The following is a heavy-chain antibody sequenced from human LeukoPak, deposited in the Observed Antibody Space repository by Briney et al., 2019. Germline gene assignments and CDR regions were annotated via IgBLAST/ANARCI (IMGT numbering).Heavy chain of an antibody. CDR1: GFTFSSYW. J-gene: IGHJ4*02. CDR2: IKQDGSEK. V-gene: IGHV3-7*03. Sequence: GGSLRLSCAASGFTFSSYWMSWVRQAPGKGLEWVANIKQDGSEKYYVDSVKGRFTISRDNAKNSLYLQMNSLRAEDMALYYCVKSRRDFGSGLDYWGQGTLVTVSS. D-gene: IGHD3-3*01. CDR3: VKSRRDFGSGLDY.